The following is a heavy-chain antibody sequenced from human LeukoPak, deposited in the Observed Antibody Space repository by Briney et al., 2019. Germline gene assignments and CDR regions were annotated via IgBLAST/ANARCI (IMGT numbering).Heavy chain of an antibody. J-gene: IGHJ6*02. CDR3: ARVGGLWFGEFYYYYGMDV. Sequence: PGGSLRLSCATSGFTFSDYYMTWIRQAPGQGLDWVSYISTSGSTISYADSVKGRFTISRDNAKNSLYLQMNSLRAEDTAVYYCARVGGLWFGEFYYYYGMDVWGQGTTVTVSS. CDR2: ISTSGSTI. V-gene: IGHV3-11*01. CDR1: GFTFSDYY. D-gene: IGHD3-10*01.